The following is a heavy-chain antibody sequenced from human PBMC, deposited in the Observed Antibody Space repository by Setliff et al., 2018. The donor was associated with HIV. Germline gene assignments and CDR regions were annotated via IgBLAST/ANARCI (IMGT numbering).Heavy chain of an antibody. Sequence: PSETLSLTCTVSGDSFNNYYCSWIRQLPGKGLEWIAYMSYSGGANYNPSLKSRVTISVDTSKGQFSLRLSSVTAADTAVYHCARLPRIALSGTFGWFDPWGQGTLVTVSS. J-gene: IGHJ5*02. CDR3: ARLPRIALSGTFGWFDP. CDR1: GDSFNNYY. CDR2: MSYSGGA. V-gene: IGHV4-59*08. D-gene: IGHD6-19*01.